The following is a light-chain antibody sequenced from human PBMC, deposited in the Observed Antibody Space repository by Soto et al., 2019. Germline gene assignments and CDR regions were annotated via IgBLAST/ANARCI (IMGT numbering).Light chain of an antibody. CDR2: SIN. V-gene: IGLV1-44*01. CDR1: SSNIGSNT. Sequence: QPVLTQPPSASGTPGQRVTISCSGSSSNIGSNTVNWYQQLPGTAPKLLIYSINQRPSGVPDRFSGSKSVTSASLAIRGLQSEDEADYYCATWDDSLNGPVFGGGTKLTVL. J-gene: IGLJ3*02. CDR3: ATWDDSLNGPV.